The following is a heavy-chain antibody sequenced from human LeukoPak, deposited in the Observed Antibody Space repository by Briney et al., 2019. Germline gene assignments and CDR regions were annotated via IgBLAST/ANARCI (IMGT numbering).Heavy chain of an antibody. J-gene: IGHJ4*02. D-gene: IGHD1-7*01. CDR3: ATGITGTTGVYNF. V-gene: IGHV3-53*01. CDR1: GFTVSSNY. CDR2: IYSGGST. Sequence: GGSLRLSCAASGFTVSSNYMGWVRQAPGKGLEWVSLIYSGGSTSYADSVKGRFIISRDNSKNTLYLQMNSLRAEDTAVYYCATGITGTTGVYNFWGQGTLVTVSS.